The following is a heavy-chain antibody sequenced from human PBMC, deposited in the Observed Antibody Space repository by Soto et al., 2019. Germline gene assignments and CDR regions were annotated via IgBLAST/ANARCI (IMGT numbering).Heavy chain of an antibody. V-gene: IGHV4-39*01. Sequence: PSDTLSLTCTFSGCPISSSSYYWSWIRQPPGKGLEWIGSIYYSGSTYYNPSLKSRVTISVDTSKNQFSLKLSSVTAADTAVYYCARAAYDFWSGYYYYYYGMDVWGQGTTVT. CDR1: GCPISSSSYY. CDR2: IYYSGST. D-gene: IGHD3-3*01. J-gene: IGHJ6*02. CDR3: ARAAYDFWSGYYYYYYGMDV.